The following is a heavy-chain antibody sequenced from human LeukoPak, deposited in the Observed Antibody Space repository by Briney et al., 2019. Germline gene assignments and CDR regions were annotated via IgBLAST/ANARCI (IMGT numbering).Heavy chain of an antibody. CDR2: IIPIFGTA. Sequence: GASVKVSCKASGGTFSSYAISWVRQAPGQGLEWMGGIIPIFGTANYAQKFQGRVTITADESTSTAYMELSSLRSEDTAVYYCASGPLDIVVVPAALPMGNYYCYYMDVWGKGTTATVSS. D-gene: IGHD2-2*03. CDR1: GGTFSSYA. J-gene: IGHJ6*03. V-gene: IGHV1-69*13. CDR3: ASGPLDIVVVPAALPMGNYYCYYMDV.